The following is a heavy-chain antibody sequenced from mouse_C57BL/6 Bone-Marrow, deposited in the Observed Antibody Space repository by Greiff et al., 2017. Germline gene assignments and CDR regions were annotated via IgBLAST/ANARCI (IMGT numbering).Heavy chain of an antibody. V-gene: IGHV1-54*01. CDR2: INPGSGGT. Sequence: QVQLKESGAELVRPGTSVKVSCKASGYAFTNYLIEWVKQRPGQGLEWIGVINPGSGGTNYNEKFKGKATLTADKSSSTAYMQLSSLTSEDSAVYFCAREYYHYVDYWGQGTTLTVSS. J-gene: IGHJ2*01. CDR1: GYAFTNYL. CDR3: AREYYHYVDY. D-gene: IGHD1-1*02.